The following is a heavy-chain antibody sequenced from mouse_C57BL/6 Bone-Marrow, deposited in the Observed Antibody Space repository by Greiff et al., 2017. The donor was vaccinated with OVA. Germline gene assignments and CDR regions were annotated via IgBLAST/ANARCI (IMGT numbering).Heavy chain of an antibody. J-gene: IGHJ3*01. V-gene: IGHV1-80*01. CDR2: IYPGDGDT. CDR3: AREGLRLPWFAY. Sequence: VQLQQSGAELVKPGASVKISCKASGYAFSSYWMNWVKQRPGKGLEWIGQIYPGDGDTNYNGKFKGKATLTADKSSSTAYMQLSGLTSEDSAVYFCAREGLRLPWFAYWGQGTLVTVSA. D-gene: IGHD3-2*02. CDR1: GYAFSSYW.